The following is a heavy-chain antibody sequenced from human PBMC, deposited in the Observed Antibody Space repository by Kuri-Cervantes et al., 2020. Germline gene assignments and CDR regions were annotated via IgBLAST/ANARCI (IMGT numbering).Heavy chain of an antibody. D-gene: IGHD6-19*01. J-gene: IGHJ4*02. CDR3: ARERTGSRGWLTHPIFDY. Sequence: SETLSLTCAVYGGSLSDYSCSWIRQAPGKGLEWIGEINHSGSINYNPSLKSRVTISEDTSKNQFSLKLSSVTAADTAVYYCARERTGSRGWLTHPIFDYWGQGTLVTVSS. CDR2: INHSGSI. V-gene: IGHV4-34*01. CDR1: GGSLSDYS.